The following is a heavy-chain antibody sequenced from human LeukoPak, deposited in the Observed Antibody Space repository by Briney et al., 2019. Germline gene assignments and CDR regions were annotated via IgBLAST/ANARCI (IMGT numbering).Heavy chain of an antibody. D-gene: IGHD6-13*01. CDR3: ATDLYSSSWYLNY. J-gene: IGHJ4*02. CDR2: ISGSGGST. V-gene: IGHV3-23*01. Sequence: PGGSLRPSCAASGFTFSSYAMSWVRQAPGKGLEWVSAISGSGGSTYYADSVKGRFTISRDNSKNTLYLQMNSLRAEDTAVYYCATDLYSSSWYLNYWGQGTLVTVSS. CDR1: GFTFSSYA.